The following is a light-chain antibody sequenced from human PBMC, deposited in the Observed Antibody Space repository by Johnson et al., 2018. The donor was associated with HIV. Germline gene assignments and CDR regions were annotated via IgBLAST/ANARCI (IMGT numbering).Light chain of an antibody. J-gene: IGLJ1*01. Sequence: QSVLTQPPSVSAAPGQKVTISCSGSSSNIWTNFVSWYQQLPGTAPKLLIYDNNKRPSGIPDRFSGSKSGTSATLGITGLQTGDEADYYCGTWDSSLRVGFFGTGTKVTVL. CDR1: SSNIWTNF. V-gene: IGLV1-51*01. CDR2: DNN. CDR3: GTWDSSLRVGF.